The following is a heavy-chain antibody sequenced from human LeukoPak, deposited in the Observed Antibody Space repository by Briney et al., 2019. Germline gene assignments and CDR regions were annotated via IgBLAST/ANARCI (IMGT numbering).Heavy chain of an antibody. J-gene: IGHJ2*01. D-gene: IGHD6-19*01. CDR2: INSDGSST. Sequence: GGSLRLSCAASGFIFSSYWMHWVRPAPGKGLVWGSHINSDGSSTSYADSVKGRFTISRDNAKNTLYLQTNSLRAEDTAVYYCARGVAGTWYFDLWGRGTLVTVSS. V-gene: IGHV3-74*01. CDR3: ARGVAGTWYFDL. CDR1: GFIFSSYW.